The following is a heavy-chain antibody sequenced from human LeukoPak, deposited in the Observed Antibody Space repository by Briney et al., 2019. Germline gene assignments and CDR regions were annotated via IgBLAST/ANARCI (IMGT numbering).Heavy chain of an antibody. V-gene: IGHV3-23*01. Sequence: GGSLRLSCAASGFTFSSYGMSWVRQAPGKGLEWVSAISGSGGSTYYADSVKGRFTISRDNSKNTLYLQMNSLRAEDTAVYYCAKVGRGSGSYFWRGVFDYWGQGTLVTVSS. J-gene: IGHJ4*02. CDR1: GFTFSSYG. CDR3: AKVGRGSGSYFWRGVFDY. CDR2: ISGSGGST. D-gene: IGHD3-10*01.